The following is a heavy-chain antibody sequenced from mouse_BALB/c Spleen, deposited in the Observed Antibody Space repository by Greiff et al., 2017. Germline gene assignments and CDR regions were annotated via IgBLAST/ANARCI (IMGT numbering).Heavy chain of an antibody. Sequence: VQLQQSGAELMKPGASVKISCKATGYTFSSYWIEWVKQRPGHGLEWIGEILPGSGSTNYNEKFKGKATFTADTSSNTAYMQLSSLTSEDSAVYYCARSDYGYDGFAYWGQGTLVTVSA. CDR1: GYTFSSYW. D-gene: IGHD2-2*01. V-gene: IGHV1-9*01. CDR2: ILPGSGST. J-gene: IGHJ3*01. CDR3: ARSDYGYDGFAY.